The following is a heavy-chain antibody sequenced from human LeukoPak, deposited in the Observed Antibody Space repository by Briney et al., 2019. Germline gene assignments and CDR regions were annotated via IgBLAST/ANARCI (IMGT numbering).Heavy chain of an antibody. D-gene: IGHD3-10*02. CDR3: AELGITMIGGV. V-gene: IGHV3-48*04. J-gene: IGHJ6*04. CDR1: GFTFTTYW. CDR2: ISSSGSTI. Sequence: PGGSLRLSCAASGFTFTTYWMSWVRQAPGKGLEWVSYISSSGSTIYYADSVKGRFTISRDNAKNSLYLQMNSLRAEDTAVYYCAELGITMIGGVWGKGTTVTISS.